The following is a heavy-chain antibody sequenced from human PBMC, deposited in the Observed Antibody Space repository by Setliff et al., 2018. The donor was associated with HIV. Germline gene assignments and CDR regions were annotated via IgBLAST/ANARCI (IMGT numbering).Heavy chain of an antibody. D-gene: IGHD4-17*01. J-gene: IGHJ4*02. Sequence: SETLSLTCTVYVASISNSNSYWGWIRQPPGKRLEWLGSIYASGSPSYNPSLSRRLTISVDSSKGTAYMELSSLRPDDTALYFCARGAQDYEDYYFDYWGQGTLVTVSS. V-gene: IGHV4-39*02. CDR3: ARGAQDYEDYYFDY. CDR1: VASISNSNSY. CDR2: IYASGSP.